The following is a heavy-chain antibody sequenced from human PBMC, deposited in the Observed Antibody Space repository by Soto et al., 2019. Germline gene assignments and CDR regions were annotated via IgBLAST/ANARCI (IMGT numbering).Heavy chain of an antibody. D-gene: IGHD2-21*01. CDR1: GGTIKTYT. CDR2: FIPSFPAP. CDR3: ATGEVVPSFPNWLDT. Sequence: VQFVQSGAELKKPGSSVRVSCRASGGTIKTYTLSWVRQAPGQGLEWMGAFIPSFPAPNFAQRFKGRLTITEDESTNTGFMELSCLRPEDTALYFCATGEVVPSFPNWLDTWGQGTHVIVSS. V-gene: IGHV1-69*12. J-gene: IGHJ5*02.